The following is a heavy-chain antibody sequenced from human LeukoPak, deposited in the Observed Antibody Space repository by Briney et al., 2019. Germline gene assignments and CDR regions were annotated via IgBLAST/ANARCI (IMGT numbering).Heavy chain of an antibody. D-gene: IGHD2-2*01. CDR2: IIPILGIA. J-gene: IGHJ4*02. CDR3: ARVQTVVPAGIDY. CDR1: GYTFTSYG. Sequence: GASVKVSCKASGYTFTSYGISWVRQAPGQGLEWMGRIIPILGIANYAQKFQGRVTITADKSTSTAYMELSSLRSEDTAVYYCARVQTVVPAGIDYWGQGTLVTVSS. V-gene: IGHV1-69*04.